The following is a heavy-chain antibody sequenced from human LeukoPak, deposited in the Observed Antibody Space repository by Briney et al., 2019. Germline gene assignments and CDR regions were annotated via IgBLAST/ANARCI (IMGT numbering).Heavy chain of an antibody. V-gene: IGHV1-3*01. CDR3: ARGYCSSTTCSIDY. D-gene: IGHD2-2*01. CDR2: INAANGNT. J-gene: IGHJ4*02. CDR1: GYTFTHYA. Sequence: GASVKVSCKASGYTFTHYAIHWVRQATGQRLEWMGWINAANGNTRYSQKFQGRVTITRDASASTVYMELSSLRSEDTAIYYCARGYCSSTTCSIDYWGQGTLVTVSS.